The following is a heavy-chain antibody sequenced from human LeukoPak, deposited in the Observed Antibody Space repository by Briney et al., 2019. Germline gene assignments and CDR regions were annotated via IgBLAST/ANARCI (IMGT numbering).Heavy chain of an antibody. CDR3: ARADGPNAFDI. Sequence: ASVKVSCKASGGTFSSYAISWVRQAPGQGLEWMGGITPIFGTANYAQKFQGRVTITADESTSTAYVELSSLRSEDTAVYYCARADGPNAFDIWGQGTMVTVPS. CDR1: GGTFSSYA. D-gene: IGHD5-24*01. V-gene: IGHV1-69*13. J-gene: IGHJ3*02. CDR2: ITPIFGTA.